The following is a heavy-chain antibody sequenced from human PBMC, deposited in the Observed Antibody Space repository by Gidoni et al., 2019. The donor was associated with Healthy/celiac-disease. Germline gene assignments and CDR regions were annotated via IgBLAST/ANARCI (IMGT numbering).Heavy chain of an antibody. V-gene: IGHV3-21*01. J-gene: IGHJ4*02. D-gene: IGHD3-3*01. Sequence: EVQLVESGGGLVKPGGSLRLACAASGFTFISYSMNWVRQATGKGLEWGSSISSRSSYIYYADSVKGRFTISRDNAKNSLYLQMNSLRAEDTAVYYCARDPVGGGHRYFDYWGQGTLVTVSS. CDR3: ARDPVGGGHRYFDY. CDR2: ISSRSSYI. CDR1: GFTFISYS.